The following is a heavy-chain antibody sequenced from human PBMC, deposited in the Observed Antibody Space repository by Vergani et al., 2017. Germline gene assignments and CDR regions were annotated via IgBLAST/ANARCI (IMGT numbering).Heavy chain of an antibody. CDR3: AKLDDYGDYVDPA. J-gene: IGHJ5*02. Sequence: EVQLLESGGGLAQPGGSLRLSCAGSGFIFSSYVMSWVRQAPGKGLEWVSAISGSGGSTYYADSVKGRFTISRDNSKNTLYLQMNSLRAEDTAVYYCAKLDDYGDYVDPAWGQGTLVTVSS. CDR2: ISGSGGST. V-gene: IGHV3-23*01. CDR1: GFIFSSYV. D-gene: IGHD4-17*01.